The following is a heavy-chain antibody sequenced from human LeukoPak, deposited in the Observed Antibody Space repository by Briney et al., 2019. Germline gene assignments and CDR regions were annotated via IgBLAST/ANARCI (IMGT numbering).Heavy chain of an antibody. Sequence: GGSLRLSCAASGFTFSDYWMNWVRQAPGKGREWVATIKEDGSEKYYVDSVKARFSISRDNAKNSLYLEMNSLRAEDTAVYSCATSGRSPGWGQGTLVTVSS. J-gene: IGHJ4*02. CDR1: GFTFSDYW. CDR2: IKEDGSEK. CDR3: ATSGRSPG. V-gene: IGHV3-7*03. D-gene: IGHD1-26*01.